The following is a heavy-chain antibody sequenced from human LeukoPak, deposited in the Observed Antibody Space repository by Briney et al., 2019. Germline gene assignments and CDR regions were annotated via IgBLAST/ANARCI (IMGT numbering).Heavy chain of an antibody. CDR3: ARTQTVIAAAGFDY. CDR2: INPNSGGT. Sequence: GASVKVSCKASGYTFTGYYMHWVRQAPGQGLEWMGWINPNSGGTNYAQKFQGRVTMTRDTSISTAYMELSRLRSDDTAVYYCARTQTVIAAAGFDYWGQGTLVTVSS. CDR1: GYTFTGYY. V-gene: IGHV1-2*02. J-gene: IGHJ4*02. D-gene: IGHD6-13*01.